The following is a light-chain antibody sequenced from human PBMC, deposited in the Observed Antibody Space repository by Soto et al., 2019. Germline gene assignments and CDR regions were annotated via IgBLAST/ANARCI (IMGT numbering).Light chain of an antibody. Sequence: EIFLTHSPATLSFSPWGRATLSSRASQSVSSYLAWYQQKPGQAPRLLIYDASNRATGIPARFSGSGSGTDFTLTISSLKPEDFAVYYCQPRGNWPLTFGGGTKVDIK. V-gene: IGKV3-11*01. J-gene: IGKJ4*01. CDR2: DAS. CDR1: QSVSSY. CDR3: QPRGNWPLT.